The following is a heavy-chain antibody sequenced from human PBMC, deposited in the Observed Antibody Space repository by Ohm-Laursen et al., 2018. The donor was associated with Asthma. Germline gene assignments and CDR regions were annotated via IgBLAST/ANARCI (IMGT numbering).Heavy chain of an antibody. J-gene: IGHJ5*02. CDR1: GGSINNFY. Sequence: GTLSLTCHVSGGSINNFYWHWIRQPPGKGLEWIGYIHDSGNTQYNPSLKSRVTISLDTSKRQFSLSLNSASAADTAVYYCVRGVVSRTTPNWFDPWGQGTLVTVSS. V-gene: IGHV4-59*01. CDR2: IHDSGNT. D-gene: IGHD2/OR15-2a*01. CDR3: VRGVVSRTTPNWFDP.